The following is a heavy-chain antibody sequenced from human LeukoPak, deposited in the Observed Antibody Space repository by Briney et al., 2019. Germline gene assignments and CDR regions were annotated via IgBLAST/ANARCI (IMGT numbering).Heavy chain of an antibody. Sequence: SETLSLTCSVSGGSVSSGSYYWSWIRQPPGKRMEWIGYIYYSGSTYYNPSLKSRVTISVDTSKNQFSLKLSSVTAADTAVYYCARDQGSPYYYYYGIDVWGQGTTVTVSS. CDR2: IYYSGST. CDR1: GGSVSSGSYY. J-gene: IGHJ6*02. CDR3: ARDQGSPYYYYYGIDV. V-gene: IGHV4-61*01.